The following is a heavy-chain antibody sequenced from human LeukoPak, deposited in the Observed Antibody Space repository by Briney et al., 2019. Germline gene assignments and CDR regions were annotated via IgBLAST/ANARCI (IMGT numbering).Heavy chain of an antibody. D-gene: IGHD6-19*01. J-gene: IGHJ4*02. CDR2: INHSQST. CDR1: GGSFSGYY. Sequence: SETLSLTCAVYGGSFSGYYWSWIRQPPGKGLEWIGEINHSQSTNYNPSLKSRVTISADTSENQFSLNLSSVTAADTAVYYCPRGGGWPVKFDYWGQGTLVTVSS. V-gene: IGHV4-34*01. CDR3: PRGGGWPVKFDY.